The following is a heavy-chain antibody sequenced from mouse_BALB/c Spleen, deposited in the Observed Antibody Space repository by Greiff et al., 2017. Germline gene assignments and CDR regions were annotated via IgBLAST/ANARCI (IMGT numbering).Heavy chain of an antibody. V-gene: IGHV1-9*01. J-gene: IGHJ3*01. CDR3: ARPLFYYYGSSPFAY. CDR2: ILPGSGST. CDR1: GYTFSSYW. Sequence: VQLQQSGAELMKPGASVKISCKATGYTFSSYWIEWVKQRPGHGLEWIGEILPGSGSTNYNEKFKGKATFTADTSSNTAYMQLSSLTSEDSAVYYCARPLFYYYGSSPFAYWGQGTLVTVSA. D-gene: IGHD1-1*01.